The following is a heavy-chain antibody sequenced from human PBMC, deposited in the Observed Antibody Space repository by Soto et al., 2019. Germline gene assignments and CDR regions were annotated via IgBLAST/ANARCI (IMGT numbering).Heavy chain of an antibody. D-gene: IGHD3-22*01. CDR2: VYFTGRT. J-gene: IGHJ4*01. V-gene: IGHV4-59*08. Sequence: SETLSLTCTVTGDSMNSHYWSWLRQPPGKALEWMGYVYFTGRTNYSPSLESRLTILVDTSKNQFSLKLTSVTAADTAVYYCASFPVIPGRDSPLIFDYLGQGTLVTVSS. CDR3: ASFPVIPGRDSPLIFDY. CDR1: GDSMNSHY.